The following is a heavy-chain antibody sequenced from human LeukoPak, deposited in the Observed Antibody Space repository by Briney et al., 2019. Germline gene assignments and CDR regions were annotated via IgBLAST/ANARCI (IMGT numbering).Heavy chain of an antibody. CDR3: AKESYYYDSSGYYYLAFIDY. J-gene: IGHJ4*02. CDR2: ISGSGGST. D-gene: IGHD3-22*01. CDR1: GFTFSSYW. V-gene: IGHV3-23*01. Sequence: GGSLRLSCAASGFTFSSYWMSWVRQAPGKGLEWVSAISGSGGSTYYADSVKGRFTISRDNSKNTLYLQMNSLRAEDTAVYYCAKESYYYDSSGYYYLAFIDYWGQGTLVTVSS.